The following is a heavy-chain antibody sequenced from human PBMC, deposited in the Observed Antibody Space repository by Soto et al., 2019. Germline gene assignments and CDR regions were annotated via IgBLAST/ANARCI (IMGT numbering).Heavy chain of an antibody. CDR2: IKSKTDGGTT. J-gene: IGHJ6*03. V-gene: IGHV3-15*01. Sequence: GGSLRLSCAASGFTFSNAWMSWVRQAPGKGLEWVGRIKSKTDGGTTDYAAPVKGRFTISSDDSKKTLYLQMNSLKTEDTAVYYCTPSRDQLLSYYYMDVWGKGTTVTVSS. CDR1: GFTFSNAW. CDR3: TPSRDQLLSYYYMDV. D-gene: IGHD2-2*01.